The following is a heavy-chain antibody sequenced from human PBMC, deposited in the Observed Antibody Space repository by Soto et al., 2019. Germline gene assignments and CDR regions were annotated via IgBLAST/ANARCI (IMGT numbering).Heavy chain of an antibody. Sequence: QVQLLQSGPEVKKPAASVKVSCKASGYTFTNYVITWVRQAPGQGLEWMGGIGAYNGDTHYTEKLQGRVTLTTDTSMSTAYMELRGLESDDTAVYYCARVRQLDGYFYYYMDVWGKGTTVTVSS. CDR2: IGAYNGDT. CDR3: ARVRQLDGYFYYYMDV. CDR1: GYTFTNYV. V-gene: IGHV1-18*01. J-gene: IGHJ6*03. D-gene: IGHD1-1*01.